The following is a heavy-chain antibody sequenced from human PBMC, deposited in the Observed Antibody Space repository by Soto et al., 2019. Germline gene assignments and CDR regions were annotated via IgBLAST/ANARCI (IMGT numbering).Heavy chain of an antibody. CDR3: ARDNGVAGSFDP. D-gene: IGHD3-3*01. CDR2: IDTDGSRK. Sequence: GGSLRLSCAASGFNFNTYWMYWVRQAPGKGLEWVANIDTDGSRKNYVDSVKGRFIISRDNAKNSLFLQMNTLRDEDTAVYYCARDNGVAGSFDPWGQGTLVTVSS. CDR1: GFNFNTYW. V-gene: IGHV3-7*01. J-gene: IGHJ5*02.